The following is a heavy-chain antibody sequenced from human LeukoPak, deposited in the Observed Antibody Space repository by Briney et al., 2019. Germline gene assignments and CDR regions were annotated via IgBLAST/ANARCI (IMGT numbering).Heavy chain of an antibody. D-gene: IGHD3-22*01. V-gene: IGHV3-21*01. CDR2: ISSSSSYI. CDR3: ARDSTYYYDSSGYPPDY. J-gene: IGHJ4*02. Sequence: GGSLRLSCAASVFTFSSYSMNWVRQAPGKGLEWVSSISSSSSYIYYADSVKGRFTISRDNAKNSLYLQMNSLRAEDTAVYYCARDSTYYYDSSGYPPDYWGQGTLVTVSS. CDR1: VFTFSSYS.